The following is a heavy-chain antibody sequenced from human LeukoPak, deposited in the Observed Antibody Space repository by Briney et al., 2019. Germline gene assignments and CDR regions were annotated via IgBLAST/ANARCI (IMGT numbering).Heavy chain of an antibody. CDR1: GYTFTSYA. V-gene: IGHV7-4-1*02. CDR3: ARTLVGATKGGYYYYYYYMDV. Sequence: ASVTVSCKASGYTFTSYAMNWVRQAPGQGLEWMGWINSNTGNPTYAQGFTGRFVFSLDTSVSTAYLQISSLKAEDTAVYYCARTLVGATKGGYYYYYYYMDVWGKGTTVTVSS. D-gene: IGHD1-26*01. J-gene: IGHJ6*03. CDR2: INSNTGNP.